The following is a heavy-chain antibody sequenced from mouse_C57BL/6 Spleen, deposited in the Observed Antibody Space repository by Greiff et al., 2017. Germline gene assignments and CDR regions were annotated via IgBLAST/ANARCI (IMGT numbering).Heavy chain of an antibody. CDR3: SRYYGSSYAWYFDV. V-gene: IGHV2-2*01. D-gene: IGHD1-1*01. CDR2: IWSGGST. CDR1: GFSLTSYG. J-gene: IGHJ1*03. Sequence: VNVVESGPGLVQPSQCLSITCTASGFSLTSYGVHWVRQSPGKGLEWLGVIWSGGSTDYNAAFISSLSISTDNSKSQVFFKMNSLQADDTAIYYCSRYYGSSYAWYFDVWGTGTTVTVSS.